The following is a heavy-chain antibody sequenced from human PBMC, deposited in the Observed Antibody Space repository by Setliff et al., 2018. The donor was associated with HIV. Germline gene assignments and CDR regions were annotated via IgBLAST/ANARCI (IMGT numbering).Heavy chain of an antibody. J-gene: IGHJ5*02. D-gene: IGHD3-22*01. Sequence: SETLSLTCTVSGGSISNSRYYWSWIRQPPGKGLEWIGSIYYSGSTYYNPSLKSRVTISVDTSKNQFSLKLSSVTAADAAVYYCASRVYYYDSSGYHREEGFDPWGQGTLVTVSS. CDR2: IYYSGST. CDR1: GGSISNSRYY. V-gene: IGHV4-39*01. CDR3: ASRVYYYDSSGYHREEGFDP.